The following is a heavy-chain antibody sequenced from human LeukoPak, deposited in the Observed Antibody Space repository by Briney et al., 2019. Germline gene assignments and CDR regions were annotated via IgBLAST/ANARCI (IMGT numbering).Heavy chain of an antibody. Sequence: GGSLRLSCAASGFIFSDYEMNWFRQAPGKGLEWVSYISSLSNAIYYADSVKGRFTISRDNAKNSLYLQMNSLRVEDTALYYRARESVASRRVENWGQGTLVTVSS. CDR3: ARESVASRRVEN. CDR2: ISSLSNAI. CDR1: GFIFSDYE. V-gene: IGHV3-48*03. D-gene: IGHD6-6*01. J-gene: IGHJ4*02.